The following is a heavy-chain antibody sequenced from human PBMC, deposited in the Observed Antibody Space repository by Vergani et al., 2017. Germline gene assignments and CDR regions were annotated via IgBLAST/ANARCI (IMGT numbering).Heavy chain of an antibody. CDR2: ISSSGSTI. Sequence: QVQLVESGGGLVNPGGSLRLSCAASGFTFSDYYMSWIRQAPGKGLEWVSYISSSGSTIYYADSVKGRFTISRDNAKNSLYLQMNSLRAEDTAVYYCARDSHRVWGSYRYDYYYGMDVWGQGTTVTVSS. V-gene: IGHV3-11*01. CDR1: GFTFSDYY. D-gene: IGHD3-16*02. J-gene: IGHJ6*02. CDR3: ARDSHRVWGSYRYDYYYGMDV.